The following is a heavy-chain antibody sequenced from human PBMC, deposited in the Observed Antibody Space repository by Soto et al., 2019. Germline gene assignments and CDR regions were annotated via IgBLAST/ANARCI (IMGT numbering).Heavy chain of an antibody. Sequence: QLLESGGGLVQPGGSLRLSCAASGFTFATYTMNWVRQAPGKGLEWVSGIYGSGDSTFYADSVKGRFTISRDNSTNTLYLQMNSLRAEDTAVYYCAKEGRADGYGDFDYWGQGTLVSVSS. CDR1: GFTFATYT. CDR2: IYGSGDST. J-gene: IGHJ4*02. V-gene: IGHV3-23*01. D-gene: IGHD5-12*01. CDR3: AKEGRADGYGDFDY.